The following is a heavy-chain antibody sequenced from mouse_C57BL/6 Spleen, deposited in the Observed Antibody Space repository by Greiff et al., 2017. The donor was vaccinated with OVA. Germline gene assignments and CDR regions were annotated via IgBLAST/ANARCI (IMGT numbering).Heavy chain of an antibody. D-gene: IGHD1-1*01. Sequence: VHVKQSGPELVKPGASVKISCKASGYSFTDYNMNWVKQSNGKSLEWIGVINPNYGTTSYNQKFKGKATLTVDQSSSTAYMQLNSLTSEDSAVYYCANSYYYGNPYYFDYWGQGTTLTVSS. CDR3: ANSYYYGNPYYFDY. CDR1: GYSFTDYN. V-gene: IGHV1-39*01. CDR2: INPNYGTT. J-gene: IGHJ2*01.